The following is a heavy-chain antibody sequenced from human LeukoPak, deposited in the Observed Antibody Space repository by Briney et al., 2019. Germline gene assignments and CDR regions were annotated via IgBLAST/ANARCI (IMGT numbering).Heavy chain of an antibody. CDR1: EFTFSSYS. Sequence: GGSLRLSCAASEFTFSSYSINWVRQAPGKGLEWVSSLSSIRSYIYYADSVKGRFTISRDNAKNSLYLQMNSLRAEDTAVYYCVRLRGGYNYVLGPFDFWGQGTLVTVSS. D-gene: IGHD5-18*01. V-gene: IGHV3-21*01. J-gene: IGHJ4*02. CDR3: VRLRGGYNYVLGPFDF. CDR2: LSSIRSYI.